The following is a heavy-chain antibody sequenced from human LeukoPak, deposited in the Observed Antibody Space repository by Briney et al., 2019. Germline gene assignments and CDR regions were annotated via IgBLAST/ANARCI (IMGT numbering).Heavy chain of an antibody. CDR3: ARVRRGYCTNGICSNSINDAFGI. CDR1: GYTFTGYY. Sequence: ASMKVSCKASGYTFTGYYMHWVRQAPGQGLEWMGWINPNSGGTNYAQKFQGRVTITRDTSASTAYMELSSLGSEDTAVFYCARVRRGYCTNGICSNSINDAFGIWGQGTVVTVSS. V-gene: IGHV1-2*02. CDR2: INPNSGGT. J-gene: IGHJ3*02. D-gene: IGHD2-8*01.